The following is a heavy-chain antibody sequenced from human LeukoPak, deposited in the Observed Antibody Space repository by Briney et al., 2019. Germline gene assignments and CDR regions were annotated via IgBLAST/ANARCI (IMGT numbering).Heavy chain of an antibody. CDR3: ARYQNSASGAFDI. Sequence: GGSLRLSCAASGFTFRTYSMNWVRQAPGKGLEWVSSISSSSSYIYYADSVKGRFTISRDNAKNSLYLQMNSLRAEDTAVYYCARYQNSASGAFDIWGQGTMVTVSS. D-gene: IGHD1-26*01. J-gene: IGHJ3*02. CDR1: GFTFRTYS. V-gene: IGHV3-21*01. CDR2: ISSSSSYI.